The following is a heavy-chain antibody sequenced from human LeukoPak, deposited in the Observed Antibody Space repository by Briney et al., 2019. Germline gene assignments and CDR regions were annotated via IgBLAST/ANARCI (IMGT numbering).Heavy chain of an antibody. J-gene: IGHJ4*02. V-gene: IGHV4-34*01. D-gene: IGHD3-22*01. CDR3: ARWDYYDSSGYYY. CDR2: INHSGST. Sequence: SETLSLTCAVYGGSFSGYYWSWIRQPPGKGLEWIGEINHSGSTNYNPSLKSRVTISVDTSKNQFSLKLSSVTAADTAVYYCARWDYYDSSGYYYWGQGTLVTVSS. CDR1: GGSFSGYY.